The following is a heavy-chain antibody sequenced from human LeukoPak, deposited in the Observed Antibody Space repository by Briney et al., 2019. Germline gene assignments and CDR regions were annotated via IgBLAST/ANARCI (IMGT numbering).Heavy chain of an antibody. CDR2: IIPILGIA. CDR1: GGTFSSYA. D-gene: IGHD2-15*01. CDR3: ARDRDCSGGSCNDY. V-gene: IGHV1-69*04. Sequence: GASVKVSCKASGGTFSSYAISWVRQAPGQGVEWMGRIIPILGIADYAQKFQGRVTITADKSTSTAYMELSSLRSEDTAVYYCARDRDCSGGSCNDYWGQGALVTVSS. J-gene: IGHJ4*02.